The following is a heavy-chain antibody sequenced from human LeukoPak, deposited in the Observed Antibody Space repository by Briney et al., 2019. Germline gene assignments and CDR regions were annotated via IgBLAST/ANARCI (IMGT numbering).Heavy chain of an antibody. CDR2: IRYDGSNK. D-gene: IGHD3-9*01. Sequence: GGSLRLSCAASGFTFSSYGMHWVRQAPGKGLEWVAFIRYDGSNKYYADSVKGRFTISRDNSKNTLYLQMNSLRAEDTALYYCAKDSVILRYFDWLSPDYWGQGTLVTVSS. V-gene: IGHV3-30*02. CDR3: AKDSVILRYFDWLSPDY. CDR1: GFTFSSYG. J-gene: IGHJ4*02.